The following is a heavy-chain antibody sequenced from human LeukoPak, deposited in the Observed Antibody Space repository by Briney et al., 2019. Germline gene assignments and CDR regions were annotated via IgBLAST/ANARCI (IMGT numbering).Heavy chain of an antibody. CDR1: GFTFSRYW. J-gene: IGHJ4*02. D-gene: IGHD3-3*01. V-gene: IGHV3-7*01. Sequence: PGGSLRLSCAASGFTFSRYWMSWVRQAPGKGLEWVGNIKKDGSEKYYVDSVKGRFTISRDNAKNSLYLQTNSLRAEDTAVYYCARVGKDYDFWSGYSTIDYWGQGTLVTVSS. CDR3: ARVGKDYDFWSGYSTIDY. CDR2: IKKDGSEK.